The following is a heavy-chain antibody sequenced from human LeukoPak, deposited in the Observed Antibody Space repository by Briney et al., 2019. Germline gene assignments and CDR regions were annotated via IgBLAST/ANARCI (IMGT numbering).Heavy chain of an antibody. CDR1: GYTFTDYG. V-gene: IGHV1-3*01. CDR3: ARVPLHDRNDYYYPH. CDR2: INGGNGNA. J-gene: IGHJ1*01. D-gene: IGHD3-3*01. Sequence: ASVKVSCKASGYTFTDYGMHWVRQATGQRLEWMAWINGGNGNAKYSQKFQGRVTITRDTSASTAYMELSSLRSEDTAVYYCARVPLHDRNDYYYPHWGQGTVVTVSS.